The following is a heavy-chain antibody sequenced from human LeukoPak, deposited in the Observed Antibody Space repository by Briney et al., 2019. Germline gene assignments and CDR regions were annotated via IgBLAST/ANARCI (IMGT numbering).Heavy chain of an antibody. V-gene: IGHV5-51*01. D-gene: IGHD2-2*01. CDR1: GYTFTTYW. CDR3: ARRRGCSSSSCPPDY. CDR2: IYPGDSDT. Sequence: LGESLNISCRGSGYTFTTYWIGWVRQMPGKGLEWMGIIYPGDSDTRYSPSFQGQVTMSADKSINTAYLQWSSLKDSDTAMYYCARRRGCSSSSCPPDYWGQGTLVTVSS. J-gene: IGHJ4*02.